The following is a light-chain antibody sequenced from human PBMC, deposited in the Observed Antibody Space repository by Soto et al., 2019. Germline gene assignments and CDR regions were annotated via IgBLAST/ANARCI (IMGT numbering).Light chain of an antibody. Sequence: DIQMTQSPSTLSASVGDRVTITCRASQSINRWVAWYQQKPGKAPKLLIYDASSLEGGVPSRFSGSGSGIEFTLIISSLQPDDFATYYCQQYNTYSAGAFGQGTKVEIK. J-gene: IGKJ1*01. CDR1: QSINRW. V-gene: IGKV1-5*01. CDR3: QQYNTYSAGA. CDR2: DAS.